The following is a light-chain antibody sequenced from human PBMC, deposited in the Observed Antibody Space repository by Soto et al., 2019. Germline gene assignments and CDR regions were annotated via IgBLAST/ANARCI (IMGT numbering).Light chain of an antibody. CDR3: MQTKKLQVT. J-gene: IGKJ1*01. CDR1: QSVLHSDGKTH. V-gene: IGKV2D-29*01. CDR2: EVS. Sequence: DIVMTQTPLSLSVTPGQPASISCRSTQSVLHSDGKTHLYWYLQSPGQPPQLLIYEVSHPFSGVQDRFSGRGSGTNCTLTNSRVEAEDVGVYYCMQTKKLQVTFGQGTKVEIK.